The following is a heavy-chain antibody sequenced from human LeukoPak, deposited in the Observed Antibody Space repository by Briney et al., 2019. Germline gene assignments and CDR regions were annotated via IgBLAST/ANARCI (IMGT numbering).Heavy chain of an antibody. CDR3: ARHGRYCTNGVCSYYFDY. V-gene: IGHV4-39*01. D-gene: IGHD2-8*01. CDR1: GDSISSSNW. J-gene: IGHJ4*02. Sequence: PSETLSLTCAVSGDSISSSNWWSWVRQPPGKGLEWIGTIYYIGNTYYNPSLKSRVTISVDTSKNQFSLNLSSVTAADTALYYCARHGRYCTNGVCSYYFDYWGQGTLVTVSS. CDR2: IYYIGNT.